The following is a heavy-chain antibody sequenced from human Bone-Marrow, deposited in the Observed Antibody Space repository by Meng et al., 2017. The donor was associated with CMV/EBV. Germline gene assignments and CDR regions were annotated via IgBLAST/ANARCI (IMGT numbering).Heavy chain of an antibody. Sequence: GESLKISCAASGFSFSSYGMSWVRQVPGKGLEWVSSIIWNGGSTSYADSVKGRFTISRDNAKNSLYLQMNSLRVEDTALYYCARDHGSSEYYFDYWGQGTLVTVSS. J-gene: IGHJ4*02. CDR1: GFSFSSYG. D-gene: IGHD1-26*01. CDR2: IIWNGGST. V-gene: IGHV3-20*04. CDR3: ARDHGSSEYYFDY.